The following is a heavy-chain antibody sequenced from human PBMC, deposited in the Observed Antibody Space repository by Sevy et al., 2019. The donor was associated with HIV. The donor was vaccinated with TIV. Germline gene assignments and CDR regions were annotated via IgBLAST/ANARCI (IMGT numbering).Heavy chain of an antibody. J-gene: IGHJ4*02. D-gene: IGHD2-2*01. V-gene: IGHV1-69*13. Sequence: ASVKVSCKASGGTFSNYALSWARQAPGQGLEWMGGIIPIFGTTNFAQTFQGRVTITADEFTGTACMELSSLRSAATAVYYCARTPILVIPGATDLYFDNWGQGTLVTVSS. CDR1: GGTFSNYA. CDR3: ARTPILVIPGATDLYFDN. CDR2: IIPIFGTT.